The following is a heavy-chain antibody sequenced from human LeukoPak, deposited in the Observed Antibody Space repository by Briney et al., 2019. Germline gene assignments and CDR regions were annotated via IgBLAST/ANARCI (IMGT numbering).Heavy chain of an antibody. CDR1: GGSISSHY. Sequence: PSETLSLTCTVSGGSISSHYWSWIRQPPGKGLEWIGYIYYSGSTNYNPSLKSRVTISVDTSKNQFSLKLSSVTAADTAVYYCARVVVVPAAPGVYYYYYMDVWGKGTTVTVSS. D-gene: IGHD2-2*01. V-gene: IGHV4-59*11. CDR3: ARVVVVPAAPGVYYYYYMDV. CDR2: IYYSGST. J-gene: IGHJ6*03.